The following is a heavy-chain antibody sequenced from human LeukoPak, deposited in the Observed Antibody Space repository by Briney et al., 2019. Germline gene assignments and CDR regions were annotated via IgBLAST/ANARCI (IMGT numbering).Heavy chain of an antibody. J-gene: IGHJ4*02. Sequence: APVKVSCKASGGTFSSYAISWVRQAPGQGLEWMGGIIPIFGTANYAQKFQGRVTITADESTSTAYMELSSLRSEDTAVYYCARGLLSYGAPSHFDYWGQGTLVTASS. V-gene: IGHV1-69*13. CDR1: GGTFSSYA. CDR3: ARGLLSYGAPSHFDY. CDR2: IIPIFGTA. D-gene: IGHD4-17*01.